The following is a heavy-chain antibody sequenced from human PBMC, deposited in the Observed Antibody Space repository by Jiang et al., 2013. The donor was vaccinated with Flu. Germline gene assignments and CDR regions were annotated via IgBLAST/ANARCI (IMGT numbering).Heavy chain of an antibody. Sequence: GSGLVKPSETLSLTCTVSGGSISSYYWSWIRQPPGKGLEWIGYIYYSGSTNYNPSLKSRVTISVDTSKNQFSLKLSSVTAADTAVYYCARHVQNSYGDDGDYFDYWGQGTLVTVSS. J-gene: IGHJ4*02. CDR1: GGSISSYY. CDR2: IYYSGST. V-gene: IGHV4-59*08. D-gene: IGHD4-17*01. CDR3: ARHVQNSYGDDGDYFDY.